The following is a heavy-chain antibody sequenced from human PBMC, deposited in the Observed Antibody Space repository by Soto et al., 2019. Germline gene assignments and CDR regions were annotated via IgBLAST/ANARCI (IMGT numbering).Heavy chain of an antibody. D-gene: IGHD6-19*01. CDR1: GFTFSNYG. CDR3: ARVVAVADF. CDR2: ITSGGTI. Sequence: PGGSLRLSCAASGFTFSNYGLSWVRQAPGKGLEWVPSITSGGTIYYADSVKGRFTISRDNSRYTLWLQMSSLRAEDTAVYYCARVVAVADFWGLGTLVTVSS. J-gene: IGHJ4*02. V-gene: IGHV3-23*01.